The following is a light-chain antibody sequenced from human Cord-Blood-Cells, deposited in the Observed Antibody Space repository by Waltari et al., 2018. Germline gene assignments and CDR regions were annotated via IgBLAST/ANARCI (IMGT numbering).Light chain of an antibody. CDR2: AAS. J-gene: IGKJ2*03. CDR3: QQIYSTPYS. V-gene: IGKV1-39*01. Sequence: DIQMTQSPSSLSASVGDRVTITCRASQSISSYLNWYQQKPGKAPKLLIYAASRLQSGVPLRFSASGSGTEFTLTISSLQPEDFATHYCQQIYSTPYSFGQGTKLEIK. CDR1: QSISSY.